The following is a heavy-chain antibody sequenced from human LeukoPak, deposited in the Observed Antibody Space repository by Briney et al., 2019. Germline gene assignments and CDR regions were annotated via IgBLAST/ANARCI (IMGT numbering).Heavy chain of an antibody. V-gene: IGHV3-21*01. CDR3: ASAPLGSTRP. Sequence: TGGSLRLSCAASGFTFSNYNMNWVRQAPGKGLEWVSSISSSSSSINYADSLKGRFTISRDNAKNSLYLQMSSLRAEDTAVYYCASAPLGSTRPWGQGTLVTVSS. D-gene: IGHD1-26*01. CDR1: GFTFSNYN. CDR2: ISSSSSSI. J-gene: IGHJ5*02.